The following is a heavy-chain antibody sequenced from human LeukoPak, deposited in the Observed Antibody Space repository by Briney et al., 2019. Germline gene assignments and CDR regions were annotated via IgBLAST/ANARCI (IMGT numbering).Heavy chain of an antibody. J-gene: IGHJ4*02. CDR1: GFTFSIYA. D-gene: IGHD2-15*01. CDR2: LYSGGTT. V-gene: IGHV3-53*01. Sequence: PGGSLRLSCSASGFTFSIYAMHWVRQAPGKGLEWVSVLYSGGTTYYADSVKGRFTISRDNSRNTLYLQMNSLRAEDTAVYYCARDLLYYVDYWGQGTLVTVSS. CDR3: ARDLLYYVDY.